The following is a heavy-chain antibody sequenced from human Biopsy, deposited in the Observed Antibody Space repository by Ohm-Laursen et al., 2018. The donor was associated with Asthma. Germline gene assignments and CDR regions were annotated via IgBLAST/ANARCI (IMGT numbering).Heavy chain of an antibody. D-gene: IGHD3-3*01. Sequence: SLRLPCSAFGFTFSSYGMHWVRQAPGKGLEWVAVISYDGSNKYYADSVKGRFTISRDNSKNTLYLQMNSLRAEDTAVYYCAKWDTYYDFWSGYYTRYNYYYYGMDVWGQGTTVTVSS. CDR3: AKWDTYYDFWSGYYTRYNYYYYGMDV. CDR1: GFTFSSYG. J-gene: IGHJ6*02. CDR2: ISYDGSNK. V-gene: IGHV3-30*18.